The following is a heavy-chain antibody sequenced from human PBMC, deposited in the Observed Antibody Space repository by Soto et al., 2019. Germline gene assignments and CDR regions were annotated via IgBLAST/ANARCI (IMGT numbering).Heavy chain of an antibody. V-gene: IGHV4-31*03. CDR1: GDSISSGGYF. J-gene: IGHJ4*02. Sequence: QVQLQESGPGLVKPSQTLSLTCSVSGDSISSGGYFWSWIRQHPAKGLEWIGFIDKSGRTDYNPSLRSRITISLDMSKNQFSLMVTSVTPADTAVYYCARVPSFFVDYVMFDHWGQGTLVTVTS. CDR2: IDKSGRT. D-gene: IGHD4-17*01. CDR3: ARVPSFFVDYVMFDH.